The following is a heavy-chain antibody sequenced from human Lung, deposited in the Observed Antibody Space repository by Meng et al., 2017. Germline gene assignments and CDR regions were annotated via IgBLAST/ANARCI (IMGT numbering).Heavy chain of an antibody. J-gene: IGHJ4*02. CDR3: ARRGLWLDPQNFDY. CDR1: GGPISGSNG. Sequence: VRVQGCGPGPVKPSGTLSPTWAVLGGPISGSNGWSWVRQPPGKGLEWIGEIFHSGSTNYNPSLKSRVTISVDKSKNQFSLKLSSVTAADTAVYYCARRGLWLDPQNFDYWGQGTLVTVSS. D-gene: IGHD6-19*01. V-gene: IGHV4-4*02. CDR2: IFHSGST.